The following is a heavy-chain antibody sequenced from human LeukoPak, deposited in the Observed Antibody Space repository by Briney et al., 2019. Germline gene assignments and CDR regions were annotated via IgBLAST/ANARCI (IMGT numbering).Heavy chain of an antibody. CDR3: SSRGSSWWNTRDN. Sequence: GGSLRLSCAASGFTVSSNYMNWVRQAPGKGLEWVSVIYIGGSTYYSDSVKGRFTISRDNTKNTLHLQMNSMRADDTAVYYYSSRGSSWWNTRDNWGQGTLVTASS. V-gene: IGHV3-53*01. J-gene: IGHJ4*02. D-gene: IGHD6-13*01. CDR2: IYIGGST. CDR1: GFTVSSNY.